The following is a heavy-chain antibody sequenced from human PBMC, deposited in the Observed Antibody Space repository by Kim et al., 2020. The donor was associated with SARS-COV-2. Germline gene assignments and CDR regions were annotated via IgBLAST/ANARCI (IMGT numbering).Heavy chain of an antibody. V-gene: IGHV3-23*01. CDR3: AKDLHNYSAMDV. D-gene: IGHD1-26*01. J-gene: IGHJ6*02. CDR2: IGSDEST. CDR1: GFTFRNNA. Sequence: GGSLRLSCAASGFTFRNNAMNWVRQAPGKGLEWVAGIGSDESTHYADSVRGRFTISRDNSKNTLYLQMNRLSGEDTATYYCAKDLHNYSAMDVWGQGAMVPVAS.